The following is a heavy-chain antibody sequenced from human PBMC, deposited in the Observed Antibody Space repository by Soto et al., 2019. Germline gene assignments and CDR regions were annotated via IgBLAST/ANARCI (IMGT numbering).Heavy chain of an antibody. V-gene: IGHV3-15*07. J-gene: IGHJ6*02. CDR3: TTSYDILTGYYTYYYYGMDV. CDR2: IKSKTDGGTT. CDR1: GFTFSNAW. Sequence: EVQLVESGGGLVKPGGSLRLSCAASGFTFSNAWMNWVRQAPGKGLEWVGRIKSKTDGGTTDYAAPVKGRFTISRDDSKNTLYLQMNSLKTEHTAVYYCTTSYDILTGYYTYYYYGMDVWGQGTTVTVSS. D-gene: IGHD3-9*01.